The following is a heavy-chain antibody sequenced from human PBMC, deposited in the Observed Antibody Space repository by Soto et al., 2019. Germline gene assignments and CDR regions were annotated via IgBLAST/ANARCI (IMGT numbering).Heavy chain of an antibody. CDR3: ARLGYCSGGSCYLENWFDP. Sequence: SETLSLTCTVSGGSISSYYWSWIRQPPGKGLEWIGYIYYSGSTNYNPSLKSRVTISVDTSKNQFSLKLSSVTAADTAVYYCARLGYCSGGSCYLENWFDPWGQGTLVTVSS. J-gene: IGHJ5*02. V-gene: IGHV4-59*01. CDR2: IYYSGST. CDR1: GGSISSYY. D-gene: IGHD2-15*01.